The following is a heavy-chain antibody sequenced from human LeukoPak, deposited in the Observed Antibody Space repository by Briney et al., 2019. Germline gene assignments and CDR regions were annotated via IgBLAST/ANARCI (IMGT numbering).Heavy chain of an antibody. V-gene: IGHV3-48*01. CDR3: ARDQAQQPVRQRGYYYYYMDV. D-gene: IGHD6-6*01. CDR1: GFTFSSYS. CDR2: ISSSSSTI. J-gene: IGHJ6*03. Sequence: GGSLRLSCAASGFTFSSYSMNWVRQAPGKGLEWVSYISSSSSTIYYADSVKGRFTISRDNAKNSLYLQMNSLRAEDTAVYYCARDQAQQPVRQRGYYYYYMDVWGKGTTVTVSS.